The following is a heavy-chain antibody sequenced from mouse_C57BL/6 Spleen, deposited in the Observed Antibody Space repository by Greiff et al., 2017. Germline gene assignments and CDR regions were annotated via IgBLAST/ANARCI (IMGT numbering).Heavy chain of an antibody. D-gene: IGHD2-5*01. J-gene: IGHJ2*01. CDR1: GYTFTSYG. V-gene: IGHV1-81*01. CDR2: IYPRSGNT. CDR3: ARDYSNENYFDY. Sequence: VQLQQSGAELARPGASVKLSCKASGYTFTSYGISWVKQRPGQGLEWIGEIYPRSGNTYYNEKFKGKATLTADKSSSAAYMELRSLTSEDSAVYFCARDYSNENYFDYWGQGTTLTVSS.